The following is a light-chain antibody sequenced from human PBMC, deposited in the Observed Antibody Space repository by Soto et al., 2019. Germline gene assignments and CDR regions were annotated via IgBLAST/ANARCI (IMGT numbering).Light chain of an antibody. Sequence: DIVMTQSPDSLAVSLGERATINCKSSQNLLSTSTSQHYLAWYQQKPGQPPKLLIYWASSRESGVPDRFSGSGSATDFTLTISNLQAEDVAVYYCQQYYSPPRYTFGQGTKLEIK. CDR2: WAS. V-gene: IGKV4-1*01. J-gene: IGKJ2*01. CDR1: QNLLSTSTSQHY. CDR3: QQYYSPPRYT.